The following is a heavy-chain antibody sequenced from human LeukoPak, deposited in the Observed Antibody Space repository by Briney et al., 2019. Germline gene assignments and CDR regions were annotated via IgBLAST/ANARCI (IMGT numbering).Heavy chain of an antibody. J-gene: IGHJ5*02. CDR3: ARYHYPPPNWFDP. D-gene: IGHD3-10*01. Sequence: PSETLSLTCTVSGGSISSSSYYWGWIRQPPGKGLEWIGSIYYGGSTYYNPSLKSRVTISVDTSKNQFSLKLSSVTAADTAVYYCARYHYPPPNWFDPWGQGTLVTVSS. CDR2: IYYGGST. V-gene: IGHV4-39*01. CDR1: GGSISSSSYY.